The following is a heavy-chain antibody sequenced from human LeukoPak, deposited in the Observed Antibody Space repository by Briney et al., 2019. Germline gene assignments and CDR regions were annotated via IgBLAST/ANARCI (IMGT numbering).Heavy chain of an antibody. D-gene: IGHD6-13*01. CDR3: TTEDGSSSSDY. CDR2: IKSYTDGGTT. CDR1: GFTFNTAW. J-gene: IGHJ4*02. Sequence: PGGSLRLSCAASGFTFNTAWMSWVRQAPGKGLEWVGRIKSYTDGGTTEYAAPVKSRFTISRDDSKNTLYLQMNSLKTEDTAVYYCTTEDGSSSSDYWGQGTLVTVSS. V-gene: IGHV3-15*01.